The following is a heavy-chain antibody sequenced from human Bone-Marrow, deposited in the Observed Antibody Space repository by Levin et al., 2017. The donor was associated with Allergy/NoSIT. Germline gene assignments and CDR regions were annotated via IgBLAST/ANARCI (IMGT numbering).Heavy chain of an antibody. CDR1: GFSFSVYA. V-gene: IGHV3-23*01. J-gene: IGHJ5*02. CDR3: TQRARAPREPVGDYEAS. Sequence: GESLKISCAASGFSFSVYAMSWVRQAPGKGLEWVSDISGSGSTTYYSDPVRGRFSIPRDSSSNMPFPQMDRPRARGTAGYYWTQRARAPREPVGDYEASWGQGTLVAVSS. D-gene: IGHD4-17*01. CDR2: ISGSGSTT.